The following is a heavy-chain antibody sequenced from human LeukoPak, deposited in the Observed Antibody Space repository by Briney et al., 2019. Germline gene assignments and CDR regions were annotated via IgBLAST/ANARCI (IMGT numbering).Heavy chain of an antibody. J-gene: IGHJ4*02. CDR3: GTLLSNGPFDY. Sequence: ASVKVSCKASGYTLTGYYMHCVRQAPGQGLEWMGWIYPNTGAAKYAQKFQGRVTMTRDTSISTAYMELSGLRSDDTAVYYCGTLLSNGPFDYWGQGGLVTVSS. V-gene: IGHV1-2*02. CDR1: GYTLTGYY. CDR2: IYPNTGAA.